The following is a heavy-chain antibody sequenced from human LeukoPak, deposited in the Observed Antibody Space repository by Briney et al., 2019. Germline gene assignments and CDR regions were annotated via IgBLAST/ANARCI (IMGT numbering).Heavy chain of an antibody. D-gene: IGHD5-24*01. CDR3: AKEMATILNWFDP. CDR2: ISSSGSTI. CDR1: GFTFSDYY. Sequence: GGSLRLSCAASGFTFSDYYMSWIRQAPGKGLEWVSYISSSGSTIYYADSVKGRFTISRDNAKNSLYLQMNSLRAEDTAVYYCAKEMATILNWFDPWGQGTLVTVSS. V-gene: IGHV3-11*01. J-gene: IGHJ5*02.